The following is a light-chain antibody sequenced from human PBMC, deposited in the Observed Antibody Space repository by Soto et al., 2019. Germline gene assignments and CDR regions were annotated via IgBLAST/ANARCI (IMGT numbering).Light chain of an antibody. CDR3: CSYTSDLTPAG. J-gene: IGLJ1*01. Sequence: QSVLTQPASVSGSPGQSITISCTGTSSDIGAHDDVSWYQPHPGKVPKLLIYGVTERPSGISNRFSGSKSGNVASLTISGLQAEDEADYYCCSYTSDLTPAGVGTGTKLTVL. CDR1: SSDIGAHDD. V-gene: IGLV2-14*03. CDR2: GVT.